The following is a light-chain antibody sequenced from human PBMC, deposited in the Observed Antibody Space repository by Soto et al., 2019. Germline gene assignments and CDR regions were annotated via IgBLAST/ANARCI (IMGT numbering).Light chain of an antibody. Sequence: SVLLQPASGSGSAGQSSTLSCPGTSSDVGGYNYVSWYQQQPGKAPKFMIYDVSNRPSGVSNRFSGSKSGNTASLTISGLQAEEEADYYCCSYTTSNTRQIVFGTGTKVTVL. V-gene: IGLV2-14*01. CDR1: SSDVGGYNY. CDR2: DVS. CDR3: CSYTTSNTRQIV. J-gene: IGLJ1*01.